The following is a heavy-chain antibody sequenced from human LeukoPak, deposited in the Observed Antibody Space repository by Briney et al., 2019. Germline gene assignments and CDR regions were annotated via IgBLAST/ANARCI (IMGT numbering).Heavy chain of an antibody. CDR2: INHSGST. CDR3: ASVRRDGYNYYDY. Sequence: PSETLSLTCAVYGGSFSGYYWSWIRQPPGKGLEWIGEINHSGSTNYNPSLKSRVTISVDTSKNQFSLKLSSVTAADTAVYYCASVRRDGYNYYDYWGQGTLVTVSS. CDR1: GGSFSGYY. V-gene: IGHV4-34*01. J-gene: IGHJ4*02. D-gene: IGHD5-24*01.